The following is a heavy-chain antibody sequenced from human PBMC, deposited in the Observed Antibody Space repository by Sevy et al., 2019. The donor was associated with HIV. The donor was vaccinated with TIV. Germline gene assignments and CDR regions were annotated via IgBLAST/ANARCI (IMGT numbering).Heavy chain of an antibody. V-gene: IGHV3-30*18. Sequence: GGCLRLSCVGSGFTFSAHGMHWVRRAPGKGLEWVAVISYDGDYKYYADAVKGRFTISRDRSKNTLYLQMNSLRTEDTAMYYCAKDQSASVYAREYYYGMDVWGQGTTVTVSS. D-gene: IGHD5-12*01. CDR2: ISYDGDYK. CDR1: GFTFSAHG. CDR3: AKDQSASVYAREYYYGMDV. J-gene: IGHJ6*02.